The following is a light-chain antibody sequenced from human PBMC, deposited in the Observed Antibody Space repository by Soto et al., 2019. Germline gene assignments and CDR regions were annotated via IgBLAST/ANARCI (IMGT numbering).Light chain of an antibody. V-gene: IGKV3-15*01. Sequence: EIVMTQSPATLSVSPGERATLSCRASQSVSSNLAWYQQKPGQAPRLLMYATSTRATGIPDRFSGSGSGTEFSLTISSLQSEDFAVYHCQQYDNKPPITFGQGTHWRL. CDR2: ATS. CDR3: QQYDNKPPIT. CDR1: QSVSSN. J-gene: IGKJ5*01.